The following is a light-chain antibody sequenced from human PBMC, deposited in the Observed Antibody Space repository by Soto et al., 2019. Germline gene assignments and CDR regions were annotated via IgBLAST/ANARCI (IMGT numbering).Light chain of an antibody. J-gene: IGLJ1*01. Sequence: QSVLTQPASVSGSPGQSIAISCTGTSSDVDGYNYVSWYQHHTGQAPKLMIYDVSSRPSGVSNRFSGSKSGNTASLTISGLQAEDEADYYCISYTTISTYVFGTGTKVTVL. V-gene: IGLV2-14*03. CDR1: SSDVDGYNY. CDR3: ISYTTISTYV. CDR2: DVS.